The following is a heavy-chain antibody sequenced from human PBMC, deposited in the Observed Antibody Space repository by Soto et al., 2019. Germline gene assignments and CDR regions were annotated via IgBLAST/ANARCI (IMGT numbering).Heavy chain of an antibody. V-gene: IGHV6-1*01. J-gene: IGHJ6*02. Sequence: SQTLSLTCAISGDIVSSYSAAWNWIRQSPSRGLEWLGRTYYRSKWYNDYAVSVKSRITINPDTSKNQFSLQLNSVTPEDTAVYYCARENIAAAGRGLCYGMDVWGQGTTVTVSS. CDR1: GDIVSSYSAA. CDR2: TYYRSKWYN. D-gene: IGHD6-13*01. CDR3: ARENIAAAGRGLCYGMDV.